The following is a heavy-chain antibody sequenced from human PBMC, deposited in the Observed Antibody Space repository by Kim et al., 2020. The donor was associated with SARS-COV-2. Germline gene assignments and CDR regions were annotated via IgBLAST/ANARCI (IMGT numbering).Heavy chain of an antibody. CDR3: TRMGAGSGCNYFDY. Sequence: SGPALVNPTQTLTLTCTFSGFSLTSTQMCVSWIRQAPGKALEWLARIDWDGDVYYCPSLKTRLTISKDTSKNQVVLRMTAVGPVDTATYYCTRMGAGSGCNYFDYWGPGTPVTVSS. D-gene: IGHD3-22*01. CDR2: IDWDGDV. J-gene: IGHJ4*02. CDR1: GFSLTSTQMC. V-gene: IGHV2-70*11.